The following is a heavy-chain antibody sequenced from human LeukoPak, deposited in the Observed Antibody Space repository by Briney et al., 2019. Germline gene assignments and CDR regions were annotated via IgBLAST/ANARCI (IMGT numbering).Heavy chain of an antibody. J-gene: IGHJ4*02. D-gene: IGHD5-12*01. CDR2: IYSGGST. Sequence: GGSLRLSCAASGFTVSSNYMSWVRQAPGKGLEWVSVIYSGGSTYYADSVKGRFTISRDNSKNTLYLQMNSLRAEDTAVYYCAKDSAGLIVATILYFDYWGQGTLVTVSS. CDR3: AKDSAGLIVATILYFDY. V-gene: IGHV3-66*02. CDR1: GFTVSSNY.